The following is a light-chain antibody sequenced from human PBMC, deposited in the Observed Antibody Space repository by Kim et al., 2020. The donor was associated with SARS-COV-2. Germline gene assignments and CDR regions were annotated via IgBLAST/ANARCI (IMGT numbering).Light chain of an antibody. V-gene: IGKV1-39*01. CDR2: SAS. CDR1: QDIKYF. J-gene: IGKJ2*01. CDR3: QQSYNNPYT. Sequence: SASVGDTVSLTCRASQDIKYFLNWNQQRPGTAPKLVIHSASTLQSGVPSRFTGSGSGTDFTLTITSLQPEDFATYYCQQSYNNPYTFGQGTKLEI.